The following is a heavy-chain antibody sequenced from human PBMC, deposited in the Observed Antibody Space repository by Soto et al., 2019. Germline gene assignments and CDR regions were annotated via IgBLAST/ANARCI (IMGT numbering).Heavy chain of an antibody. V-gene: IGHV3-30*18. J-gene: IGHJ4*02. D-gene: IGHD4-17*01. CDR3: AKDHGDYVVDY. CDR1: GFTFSSSG. Sequence: GGSLRLSCAASGFTFSSSGMHWVRQAPGKGLEWVAVISYDGSNKYYADSVKGRFTISRDNSKNTLYLQINSLRAEDTAVYYCAKDHGDYVVDYWGQGTLVTVSS. CDR2: ISYDGSNK.